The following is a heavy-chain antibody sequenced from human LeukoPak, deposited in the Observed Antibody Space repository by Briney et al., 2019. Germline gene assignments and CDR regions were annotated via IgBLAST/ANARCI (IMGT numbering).Heavy chain of an antibody. D-gene: IGHD1-26*01. CDR1: GFTFSSYA. CDR3: AKVFTDGRSVLFDP. V-gene: IGHV3-23*01. Sequence: SGGSLRLSCAASGFTFSSYAMSWVRQAPGKGLEWVSAISGSGGSTYYADSVKGRFTISRDNSKNTLYLQMNSLRAEDTAVYYCAKVFTDGRSVLFDPWGQGTLVTVSS. CDR2: ISGSGGST. J-gene: IGHJ5*02.